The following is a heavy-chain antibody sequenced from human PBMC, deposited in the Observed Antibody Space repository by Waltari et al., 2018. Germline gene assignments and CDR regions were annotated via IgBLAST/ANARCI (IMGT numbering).Heavy chain of an antibody. Sequence: EVQLVESGGGLVQPGWSMRLSCEASGLIFSTYWMHWVRQGPGKGLVWVSVFDNGEGGGTRYADSVMDRFTISRDNAKNTLYLQMNSLRAEDTGVYYCARDPYYSRDVWGTGTTVTVSS. J-gene: IGHJ6*04. CDR2: DNGEGGGT. CDR1: GLIFSTYW. V-gene: IGHV3-74*01. CDR3: ARDPYYSRDV.